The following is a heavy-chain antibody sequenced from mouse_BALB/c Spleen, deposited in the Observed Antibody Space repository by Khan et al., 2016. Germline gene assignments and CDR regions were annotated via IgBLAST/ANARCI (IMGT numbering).Heavy chain of an antibody. CDR1: GFSLIAYG. D-gene: IGHD2-2*01. Sequence: QVQLKESGPGLVAPSQSLSITCTVSGFSLIAYGVNWVRQPPGKSLEWLGMIWGDGTTDYNSALKSRLNITKDNSKSQGFLKMNSLQTDDTARYYCARDGWGYYAMDYWGQGTSVTVSS. V-gene: IGHV2-6-7*01. J-gene: IGHJ4*01. CDR3: ARDGWGYYAMDY. CDR2: IWGDGTT.